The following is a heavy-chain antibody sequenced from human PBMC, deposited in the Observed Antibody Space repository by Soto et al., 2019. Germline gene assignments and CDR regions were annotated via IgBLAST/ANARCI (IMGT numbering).Heavy chain of an antibody. Sequence: PSETLSLTCTFSVGSIISSSYYWGWIRQPPGKGLEWIGSIYYSGSTYYNPSLKSRVTISVDTSKNQFSLKLSSVTAADTAVYYCARGVWFGELWYYYYGMDVWGQGTTVTVSS. CDR3: ARGVWFGELWYYYYGMDV. V-gene: IGHV4-39*01. J-gene: IGHJ6*02. CDR1: VGSIISSSYY. CDR2: IYYSGST. D-gene: IGHD3-10*01.